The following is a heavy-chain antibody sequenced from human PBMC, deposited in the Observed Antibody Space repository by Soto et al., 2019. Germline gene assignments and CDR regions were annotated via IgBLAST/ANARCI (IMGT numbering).Heavy chain of an antibody. J-gene: IGHJ6*02. D-gene: IGHD5-18*01. CDR1: GGSISGGGDS. CDR2: IYYSGST. Sequence: PSETLSLTCAVSGGSISGGGDSWSWIRQPPGKGLEWIGYIYYSGSTYYNPSLKSRVTISVDTSKNQFSLKLSSVTAADTAVYYCARHQSQLRYYYYGMDVWGQGTTVTVSS. CDR3: ARHQSQLRYYYYGMDV. V-gene: IGHV4-30-4*08.